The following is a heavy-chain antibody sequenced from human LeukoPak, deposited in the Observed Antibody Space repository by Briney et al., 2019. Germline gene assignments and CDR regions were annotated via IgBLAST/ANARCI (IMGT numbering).Heavy chain of an antibody. CDR2: IYTSGST. Sequence: SETLSLTCTVSGGSISSYYWSWIRQPAGKGLEWIGRIYTSGSTNYNPSLKSRVTMSVDTSKNQFSLKLSSVTAADTAVYYCARDRRGYSYGCDAFEIWGQGTMVTVSS. CDR3: ARDRRGYSYGCDAFEI. D-gene: IGHD5-18*01. J-gene: IGHJ3*02. CDR1: GGSISSYY. V-gene: IGHV4-4*07.